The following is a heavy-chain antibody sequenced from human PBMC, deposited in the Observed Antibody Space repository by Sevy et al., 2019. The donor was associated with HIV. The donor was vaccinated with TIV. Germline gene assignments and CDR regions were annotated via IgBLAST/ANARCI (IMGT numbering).Heavy chain of an antibody. D-gene: IGHD5-18*01. CDR3: ARGKSGYGYALNY. V-gene: IGHV3-66*01. Sequence: GGSLGLSCAASGFTVNSNYMTWVRQAPGKGLEGVSVIHSDDTTYHADSVKDRFTISRDNFKNTLYLHMSSLRAEDTAVYHCARGKSGYGYALNYWGQGTLVTVSS. CDR1: GFTVNSNY. J-gene: IGHJ4*02. CDR2: IHSDDTT.